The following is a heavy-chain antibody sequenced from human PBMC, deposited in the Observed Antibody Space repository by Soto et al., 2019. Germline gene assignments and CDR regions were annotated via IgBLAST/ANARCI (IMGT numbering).Heavy chain of an antibody. Sequence: QVQLVQSGPEVKKPGAAVKVSCQASGYTFSAKAITWVRQAPGQGLEWLGRINTFNGNANYARKLQGRISMTRDTTTRTAYMEWRSLKYDATAVYFCARYQEGWGWVDYWGQGSLVTVSS. CDR1: GYTFSAKA. J-gene: IGHJ4*02. CDR3: ARYQEGWGWVDY. CDR2: INTFNGNA. D-gene: IGHD6-19*01. V-gene: IGHV1-18*01.